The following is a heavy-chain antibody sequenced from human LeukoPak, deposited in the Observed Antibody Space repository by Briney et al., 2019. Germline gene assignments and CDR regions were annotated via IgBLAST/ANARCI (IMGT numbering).Heavy chain of an antibody. CDR1: GFTFSSYA. Sequence: PGGSLRLSCAASGFTFSSYAMSWVRQAPGKGPEWVSAISGSGGSTYYADSVKGRFTISRDNSKNTLYLQMNSLRAEDTAVYYCAKDMGDFWTSFDYWGQGTLVTVSS. CDR3: AKDMGDFWTSFDY. CDR2: ISGSGGST. D-gene: IGHD3-3*01. V-gene: IGHV3-23*01. J-gene: IGHJ4*02.